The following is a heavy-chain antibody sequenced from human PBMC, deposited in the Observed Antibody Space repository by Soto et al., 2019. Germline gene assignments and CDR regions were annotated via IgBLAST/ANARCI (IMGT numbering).Heavy chain of an antibody. CDR3: ARGYSILRHYYYYYMDV. D-gene: IGHD4-4*01. CDR2: INHSGST. V-gene: IGHV4-34*01. Sequence: SETLSLTCAVYGGSFSGYYWSWIRQPPGKGLEWIGEINHSGSTNYNPSLKSRVTISVDTSKNQFSLKLSSVTAADTAVYYCARGYSILRHYYYYYMDVWGKGTTVTVSS. CDR1: GGSFSGYY. J-gene: IGHJ6*03.